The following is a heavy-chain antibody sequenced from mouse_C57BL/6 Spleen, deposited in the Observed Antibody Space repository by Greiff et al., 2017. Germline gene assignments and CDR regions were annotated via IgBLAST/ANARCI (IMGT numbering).Heavy chain of an antibody. CDR1: GFTFSSYG. CDR3: ASLYDGYPWYFDV. Sequence: EVQGVESGGDLVKPGGSLKLSCAASGFTFSSYGMSWVRQTPDKRLEWVATISSGGSYTYYPDSVKGRFTISRDNAKNTLYLQMSSLKSEDTAMYYCASLYDGYPWYFDVWGTGTTVTVSS. CDR2: ISSGGSYT. J-gene: IGHJ1*03. V-gene: IGHV5-6*01. D-gene: IGHD2-3*01.